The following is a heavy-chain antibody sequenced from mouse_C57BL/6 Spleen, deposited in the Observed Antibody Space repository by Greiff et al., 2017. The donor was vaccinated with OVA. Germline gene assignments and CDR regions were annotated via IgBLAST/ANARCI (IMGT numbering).Heavy chain of an antibody. CDR1: GYAFSSSW. CDR3: ARSDYDGPWFAY. Sequence: QVQLQQSGPELVKPGASVKISCKASGYAFSSSWMNWVKQRPGKGLEWIGRIYPGDGDTNYNGKFKGKATLTADKSSSTAYMQRSSLTSEDSAVYFCARSDYDGPWFAYWGQVTLVTVSA. D-gene: IGHD2-4*01. V-gene: IGHV1-82*01. CDR2: IYPGDGDT. J-gene: IGHJ3*01.